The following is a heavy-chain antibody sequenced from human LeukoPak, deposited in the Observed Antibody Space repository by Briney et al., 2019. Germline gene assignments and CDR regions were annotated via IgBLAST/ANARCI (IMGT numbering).Heavy chain of an antibody. D-gene: IGHD3-10*01. CDR1: GGSFSGYY. CDR3: ARTQPFYYVSGSPGLIDY. J-gene: IGHJ4*02. V-gene: IGHV4-34*01. Sequence: SETLSLTCAVYGGSFSGYYWSWIRQPPGKGLEWIGEVNHSGSTNYNPSLKSRVTISVDTSKNQFSLKLSSVTAADTAVYYCARTQPFYYVSGSPGLIDYWGQGTLVTVSS. CDR2: VNHSGST.